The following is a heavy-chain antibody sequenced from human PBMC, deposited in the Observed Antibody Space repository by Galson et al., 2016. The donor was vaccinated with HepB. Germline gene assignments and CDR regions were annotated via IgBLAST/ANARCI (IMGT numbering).Heavy chain of an antibody. CDR2: ISGWNGNT. J-gene: IGHJ4*02. CDR3: ARDKPVTRGENYFDL. Sequence: SVKVSCKASGYNFHSHGFSWVRQAPGQGLEWMGWISGWNGNTNYAQKFQDRVTMTTDTFTSTAFMELSSLTSDDTAVHYCARDKPVTRGENYFDLWGQGTLVTVSS. CDR1: GYNFHSHG. D-gene: IGHD2-21*02. V-gene: IGHV1-18*01.